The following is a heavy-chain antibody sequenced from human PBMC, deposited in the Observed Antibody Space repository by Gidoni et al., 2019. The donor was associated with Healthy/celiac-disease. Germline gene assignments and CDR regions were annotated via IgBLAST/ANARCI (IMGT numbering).Heavy chain of an antibody. Sequence: QVQLQESGPGLVKPSATLSLTCAVSGGSISSRNWWSWVRQPPGKGLEWIGEIYHSGSTNYNPSLKSRVTISVDKSKNQFSLKLSSVTAADTAVYYCARAQTTVTTWGYFDLWGRGTLVTVSS. CDR1: GGSISSRNW. CDR2: IYHSGST. D-gene: IGHD4-17*01. V-gene: IGHV4-4*02. J-gene: IGHJ2*01. CDR3: ARAQTTVTTWGYFDL.